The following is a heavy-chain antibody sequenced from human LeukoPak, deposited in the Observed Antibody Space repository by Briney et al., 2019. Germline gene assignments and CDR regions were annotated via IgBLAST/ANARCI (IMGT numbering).Heavy chain of an antibody. CDR2: IKQDGSEE. J-gene: IGHJ4*02. Sequence: PGGSLRLSCAASGFTFSGYWMTWVRQAPGKGLEWVANIKQDGSEEYYVDSVKGRFTISRDNAKNSLYLQMNSLRAEDTAVYYCARDSGSYFGLLKYWGQGTLVTVSS. CDR1: GFTFSGYW. D-gene: IGHD1-26*01. V-gene: IGHV3-7*01. CDR3: ARDSGSYFGLLKY.